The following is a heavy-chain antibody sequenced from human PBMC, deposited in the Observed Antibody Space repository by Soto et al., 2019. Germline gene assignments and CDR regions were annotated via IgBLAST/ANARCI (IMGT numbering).Heavy chain of an antibody. J-gene: IGHJ4*02. V-gene: IGHV4-59*01. CDR3: ASYRGALYFES. CDR1: GRSMSRNY. CDR2: VFYGGT. Sequence: PSETLSLTCFVSGRSMSRNYWSWIRQSPDKGLEWLGYVFYGGTDYNPSLGGRVSMSVETSKSQFSLKLTSVTVADTAVYYCASYRGALYFESWGPGILVTVSS. D-gene: IGHD3-16*01.